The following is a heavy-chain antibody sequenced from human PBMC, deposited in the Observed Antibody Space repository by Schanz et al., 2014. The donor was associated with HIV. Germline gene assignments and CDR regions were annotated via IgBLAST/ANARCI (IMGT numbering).Heavy chain of an antibody. CDR2: IIPIFGTA. CDR3: AREKFSTLTGYPQNAFDI. CDR1: GGTFSIYA. Sequence: QVQLVQSGAALRKPGTSVKVSCKASGGTFSIYAISWVRQAPGQGLEWMGGIIPIFGTANSAQRFQGRVTITADKSTSTAYMELSSLRSEDTAVYYCAREKFSTLTGYPQNAFDIWGQGTMVTVSS. D-gene: IGHD3-9*01. J-gene: IGHJ3*02. V-gene: IGHV1-69*06.